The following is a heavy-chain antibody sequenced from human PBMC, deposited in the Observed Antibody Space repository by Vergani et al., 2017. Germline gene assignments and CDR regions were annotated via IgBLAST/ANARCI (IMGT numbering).Heavy chain of an antibody. CDR3: ARDSKASYDFWSGYWVS. CDR2: IIPIFGTA. CDR1: GGTFSSYA. D-gene: IGHD3-3*01. J-gene: IGHJ4*02. Sequence: QVQLVQSGAEVKKPGSSVKVSCKASGGTFSSYAISWVRQAPGQGLEWMGRIIPIFGTANYAQKFQGRVTITAGKSASTAYMELSSLRSEDTAVYYCARDSKASYDFWSGYWVSWGQGTLVTVSS. V-gene: IGHV1-69*14.